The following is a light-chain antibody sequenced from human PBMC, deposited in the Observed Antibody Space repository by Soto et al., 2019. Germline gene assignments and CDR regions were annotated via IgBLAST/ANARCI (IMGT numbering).Light chain of an antibody. CDR3: GTWDSSLSALV. V-gene: IGLV1-51*01. Sequence: QSVLTQPPSVSAAPGQKVTISCSGSSSNIGNNYVSWYQQLPGTAPKLLIYDNNKRPSGIPDRFSGSKSGTSATLDITGLQTGDEADYYCGTWDSSLSALVFGGGTKLTVL. CDR2: DNN. J-gene: IGLJ2*01. CDR1: SSNIGNNY.